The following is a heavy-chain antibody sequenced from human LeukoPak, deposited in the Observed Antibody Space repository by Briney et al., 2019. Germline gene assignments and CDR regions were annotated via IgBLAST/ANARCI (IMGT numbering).Heavy chain of an antibody. V-gene: IGHV3-33*06. Sequence: GRSLRLSCAASGFTFSSYGMHWVRQAPGKGLEWVAIIWYDGSNKYYADSVKGRFTISRDNSKNTLYLQMNSLRAEDTAVYYCAKDRWLDYTTSSRPFDHWGQGTRVTVSS. D-gene: IGHD3-3*01. CDR1: GFTFSSYG. J-gene: IGHJ4*02. CDR3: AKDRWLDYTTSSRPFDH. CDR2: IWYDGSNK.